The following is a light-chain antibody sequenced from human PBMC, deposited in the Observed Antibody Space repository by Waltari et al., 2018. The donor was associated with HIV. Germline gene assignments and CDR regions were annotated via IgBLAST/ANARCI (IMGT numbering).Light chain of an antibody. J-gene: IGLJ1*01. V-gene: IGLV2-11*01. Sequence: QSALTQPRSVSGSPGQSVTISCTGTSSDVGYYNYVSWYQQHPGKAPKLMIYDVSKRPSGVPDRFSGSKSGNTASLTISGLQADDEADYYCCSYAGSYTYVFGTGTKVTVL. CDR1: SSDVGYYNY. CDR3: CSYAGSYTYV. CDR2: DVS.